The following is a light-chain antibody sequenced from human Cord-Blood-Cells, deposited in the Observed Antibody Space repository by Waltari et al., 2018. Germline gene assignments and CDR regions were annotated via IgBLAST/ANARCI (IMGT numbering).Light chain of an antibody. Sequence: SYELTQPPSVSVSPGQTASIPRSGAKFGEKYACWYKQKPGQSPVLVIYQDSKRPSGIPERFSGSNSGNTATLTISGTQAMDEADYYCQAWDSSTWVFGGGTKLTVL. CDR2: QDS. J-gene: IGLJ3*02. CDR3: QAWDSSTWV. CDR1: KFGEKY. V-gene: IGLV3-1*01.